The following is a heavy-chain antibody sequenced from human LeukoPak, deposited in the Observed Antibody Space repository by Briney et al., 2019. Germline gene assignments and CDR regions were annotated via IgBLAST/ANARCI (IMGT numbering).Heavy chain of an antibody. Sequence: GASVKVSCKASGYTFTGYYMHWVRQAPGQGLEWMGRINPNSGGTNYAQKFQGRVTMTRDTSISTAYMELSRLRSDDTAVYYCAREILVSWATVIKLGYWGQGTLVTDSS. CDR1: GYTFTGYY. V-gene: IGHV1-2*06. CDR2: INPNSGGT. J-gene: IGHJ4*02. D-gene: IGHD7-27*01. CDR3: AREILVSWATVIKLGY.